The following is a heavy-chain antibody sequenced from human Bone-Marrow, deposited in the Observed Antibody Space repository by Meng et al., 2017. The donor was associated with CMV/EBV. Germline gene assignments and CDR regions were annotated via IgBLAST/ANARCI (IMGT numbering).Heavy chain of an antibody. CDR2: ISGSGHST. CDR3: AKGYTRWDYFDF. CDR1: GFTFDNYG. D-gene: IGHD1-1*01. V-gene: IGHV3-23*01. Sequence: GESLKISCAASGFTFDNYGMHWVRQAPGKGLEWVSAISGSGHSTYYTDSVKGRFSISRDNSKFELYLQMDSLRVEDTAIYYCAKGYTRWDYFDFWGQGTLVTVSS. J-gene: IGHJ4*02.